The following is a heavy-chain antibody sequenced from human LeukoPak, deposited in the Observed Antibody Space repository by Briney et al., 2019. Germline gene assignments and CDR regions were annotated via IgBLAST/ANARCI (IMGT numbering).Heavy chain of an antibody. CDR2: AYNSGST. J-gene: IGHJ3*02. CDR3: ARVPYDYVWGSYRLASDAFDI. V-gene: IGHV4-59*01. D-gene: IGHD3-16*02. CDR1: GASISKYY. Sequence: SETLSLTCTVFGASISKYYWSWIRQPPGKGLEWMGYAYNSGSTKYNPSLQSRVTISVDTSKNQFSLKLSSVTAADTAVYYCARVPYDYVWGSYRLASDAFDIWGQGTMVTVSS.